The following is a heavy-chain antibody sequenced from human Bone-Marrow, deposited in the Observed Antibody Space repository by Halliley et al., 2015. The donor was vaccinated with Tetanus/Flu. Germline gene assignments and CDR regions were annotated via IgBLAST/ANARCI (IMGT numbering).Heavy chain of an antibody. D-gene: IGHD3-16*01. Sequence: LSLTCAASGFTFSDDYMGWIRQAPGKGLEWLSYIGYTGTTIYYADSVKGRFTVSRDNAKNSLFLQMNSLRAEDTAVYYCARAFGVNWFDPWGQGTLVTVSS. CDR2: IGYTGTTI. CDR3: ARAFGVNWFDP. J-gene: IGHJ5*02. CDR1: GFTFSDDY. V-gene: IGHV3-11*01.